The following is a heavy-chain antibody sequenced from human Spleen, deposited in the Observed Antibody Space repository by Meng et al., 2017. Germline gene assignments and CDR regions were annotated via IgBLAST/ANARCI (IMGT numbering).Heavy chain of an antibody. J-gene: IGHJ4*02. D-gene: IGHD4-11*01. CDR2: INHSGST. CDR1: GGSFSDYY. V-gene: IGHV4-34*01. Sequence: QVQRQQWGAGLLKPSETLSLTCVVSGGSFSDYYWRWIRQPPGKGLEWIGEINHSGSTNYNPSLESRATISVDTSQNNLSLKLSSVTAADSAVYYCARGPTTMAHDFDYWGQGTLVTVSS. CDR3: ARGPTTMAHDFDY.